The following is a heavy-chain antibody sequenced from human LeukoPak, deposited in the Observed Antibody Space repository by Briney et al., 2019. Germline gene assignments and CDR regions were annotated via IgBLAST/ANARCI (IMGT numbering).Heavy chain of an antibody. D-gene: IGHD3-10*01. Sequence: SETLSLTCTVSGGSFSSYYWSWIRLPPGKGPEWIGYVYYSGSANYNPSLKSRVTISVDTSKNQFSLKLSSVTAADTAVYYCARGRLARAPYFDYWGQGTLVIVSS. CDR1: GGSFSSYY. J-gene: IGHJ4*02. V-gene: IGHV4-59*01. CDR3: ARGRLARAPYFDY. CDR2: VYYSGSA.